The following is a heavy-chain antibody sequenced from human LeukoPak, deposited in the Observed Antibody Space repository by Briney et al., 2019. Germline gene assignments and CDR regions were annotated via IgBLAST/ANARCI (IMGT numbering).Heavy chain of an antibody. CDR3: SSWANGSGSSLGFDN. CDR1: GFTFSDSW. Sequence: GGSLRLSCAASGFTFSDSWMSWVRQAPGQGLEWVGFIRSRPYGGTTEYAAPVKGRFVISGDDSKSIAYLQMNSLKTEDTALYYCSSWANGSGSSLGFDNWGQGTLVTVSS. V-gene: IGHV3-49*04. D-gene: IGHD3-10*01. CDR2: IRSRPYGGTT. J-gene: IGHJ4*02.